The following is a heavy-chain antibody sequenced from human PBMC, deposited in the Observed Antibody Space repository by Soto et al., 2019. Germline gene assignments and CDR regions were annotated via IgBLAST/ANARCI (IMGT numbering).Heavy chain of an antibody. D-gene: IGHD3-9*01. V-gene: IGHV4-30-4*01. CDR2: IYYSGST. J-gene: IGHJ4*02. CDR3: ARGGEGTYYDILTGPPGAHYFDY. CDR1: GGSISSGDYY. Sequence: QVQLQESGPGLVKPSQTLSLTCTVSGGSISSGDYYWSWIRQPPGKGLEWIGYIYYSGSTYYNPSLKSLGTISVDTSKNQCSLKRSSVTAADTAVYYCARGGEGTYYDILTGPPGAHYFDYWGQGTLVTVSS.